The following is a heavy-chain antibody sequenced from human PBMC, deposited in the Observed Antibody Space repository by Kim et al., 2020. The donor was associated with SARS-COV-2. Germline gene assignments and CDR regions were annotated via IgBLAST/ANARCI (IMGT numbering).Heavy chain of an antibody. V-gene: IGHV4-34*13. CDR3: ARMYNRWSTSIDY. Sequence: SNPSLRRRVTISVYTAKNPFSLKLRSVTAADTAVYYCARMYNRWSTSIDYWGQGTLVTVSS. D-gene: IGHD1-1*01. J-gene: IGHJ4*02.